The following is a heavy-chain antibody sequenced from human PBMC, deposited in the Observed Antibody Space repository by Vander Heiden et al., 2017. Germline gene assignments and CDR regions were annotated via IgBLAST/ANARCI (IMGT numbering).Heavy chain of an antibody. J-gene: IGHJ5*02. CDR3: ARDSDSSSSAWFRFDP. V-gene: IGHV3-33*01. CDR2: IWYDGSNK. Sequence: QVQLVESGGGVVQHGRSLRLSCAASGFTFSRYGMHWVRQAPGKGLEGVAVIWYDGSNKYYADSVKGRFTISRDNSKNTLYLQMNSLRAEDTAGYYCARDSDSSSSAWFRFDPWGQGTLVTVSS. CDR1: GFTFSRYG. D-gene: IGHD6-6*01.